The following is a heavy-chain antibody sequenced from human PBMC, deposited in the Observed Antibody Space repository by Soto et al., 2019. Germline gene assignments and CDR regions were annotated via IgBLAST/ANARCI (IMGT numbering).Heavy chain of an antibody. CDR1: GASISVHSYY. V-gene: IGHV4-39*01. J-gene: IGHJ5*01. CDR3: TRRYNGNDNYFDS. Sequence: SETLSLTCTVSGASISVHSYYWTWVRQPPGKGLEWIGCSYYSGTTYFNPSLKSRATISVDTSKTQFSLRLTSVTAADTAIYYCTRRYNGNDNYFDSWCPGALCTASS. CDR2: SYYSGTT. D-gene: IGHD1-26*01.